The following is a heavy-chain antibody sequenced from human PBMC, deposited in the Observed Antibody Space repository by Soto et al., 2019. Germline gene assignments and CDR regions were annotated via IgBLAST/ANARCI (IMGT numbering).Heavy chain of an antibody. CDR3: ARDTWIQLWLDYYGMDV. CDR1: VYTFTRYG. V-gene: IGHV1-18*01. CDR2: ISAHNGNT. D-gene: IGHD5-18*01. Sequence: XSVKVSCKASVYTFTRYGISWVRQAPGQGLEWMAWISAHNGNTKYAQRLQGRLTMTTDTSTSTAYMELRSLRSDDTAVYYCARDTWIQLWLDYYGMDVWGQGTTVTVS. J-gene: IGHJ6*02.